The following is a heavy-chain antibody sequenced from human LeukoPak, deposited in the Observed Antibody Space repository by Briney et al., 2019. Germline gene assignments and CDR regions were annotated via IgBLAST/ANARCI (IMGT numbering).Heavy chain of an antibody. J-gene: IGHJ4*02. CDR2: ISYDGSNK. D-gene: IGHD2-2*01. CDR3: ARDPENAHGVFDY. V-gene: IGHV3-30-3*01. Sequence: PGGSLRLSCAASGFTFSSYAMHWVRQAPGKGLEWVAVISYDGSNKYYADSVKGRFTISRDNSKNTLYLQMSSLRAEDTAVYYCARDPENAHGVFDYWGQGTLVTVSS. CDR1: GFTFSSYA.